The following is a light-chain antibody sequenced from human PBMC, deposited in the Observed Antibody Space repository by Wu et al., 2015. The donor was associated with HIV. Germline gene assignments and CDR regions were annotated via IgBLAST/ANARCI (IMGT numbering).Light chain of an antibody. Sequence: EIVLTQSPGTLSLSPGERATLSCRASQSVSSSYLAWYQQKPGQAPRLLIYGASSRATGIPDRFSGSGSGTDSTPTISRLEPEDFAVYYCQQYGSSLMYTFGQGTKLEIK. CDR2: GAS. V-gene: IGKV3-20*01. CDR1: QSVSSSY. CDR3: QQYGSSLMYT. J-gene: IGKJ2*01.